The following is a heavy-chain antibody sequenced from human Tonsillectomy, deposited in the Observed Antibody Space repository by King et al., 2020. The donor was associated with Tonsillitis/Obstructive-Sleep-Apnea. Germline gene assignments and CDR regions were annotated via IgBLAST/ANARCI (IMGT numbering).Heavy chain of an antibody. CDR3: ARLSIALVGFDY. D-gene: IGHD1-26*01. V-gene: IGHV5-51*01. J-gene: IGHJ4*02. Sequence: QLVQSGAEVKKPGESLKISCKGSGYDFPDYWIGWVRQMPGKGLEWMGIVYPGDSDTRYSPSFQGQVPISADKSISAAYLQWSSLKASDTAMYYWARLSIALVGFDYWGQGTLVTVSS. CDR2: VYPGDSDT. CDR1: GYDFPDYW.